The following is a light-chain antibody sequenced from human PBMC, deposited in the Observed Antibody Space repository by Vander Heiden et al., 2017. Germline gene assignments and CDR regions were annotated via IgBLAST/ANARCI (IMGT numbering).Light chain of an antibody. CDR3: SSYAGSNNYV. Sequence: QSALTQPPSASGSPGRSVTISCTGTSSDVGGYNYVSWYQQHPGKAPNLMIYEVSKRPSGVPDRFSGSKSGNTASLTVSGLQAEDEADYYCSSYAGSNNYVFGTGTKVTVL. V-gene: IGLV2-8*01. J-gene: IGLJ1*01. CDR1: SSDVGGYNY. CDR2: EVS.